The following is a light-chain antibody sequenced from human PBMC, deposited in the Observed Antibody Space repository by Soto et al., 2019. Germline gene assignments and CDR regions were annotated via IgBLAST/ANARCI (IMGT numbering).Light chain of an antibody. Sequence: DIQMTQSPSTLSASVGDRVTITCRASQYIHNYLAWYQQKPGEAPKLLIYEAANFESGVPSRYSGSGTRTEVTLTISSLQPDDFATYFCQQSNNYPWTFGQGTRVQI. CDR3: QQSNNYPWT. CDR1: QYIHNY. CDR2: EAA. V-gene: IGKV1-5*03. J-gene: IGKJ1*01.